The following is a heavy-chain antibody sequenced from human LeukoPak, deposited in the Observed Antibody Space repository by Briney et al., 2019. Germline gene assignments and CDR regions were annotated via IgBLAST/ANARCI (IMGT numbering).Heavy chain of an antibody. V-gene: IGHV4-39*02. J-gene: IGHJ4*02. D-gene: IGHD3-22*01. CDR2: IHYSGST. CDR3: ARPTYYDNSGYYY. Sequence: SETLSLTCAVYGGSFSGYYWGWIRQPPGKGLEWIGSIHYSGSTFYNPSLKSRVTISVDTSKNHFSLRLSSVTAADTAVYYCARPTYYDNSGYYYWGQGTLVTVSS. CDR1: GGSFSGYY.